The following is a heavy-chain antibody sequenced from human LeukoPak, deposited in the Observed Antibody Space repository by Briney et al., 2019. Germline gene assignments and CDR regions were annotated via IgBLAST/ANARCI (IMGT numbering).Heavy chain of an antibody. Sequence: GGSLRLSCAASGFTFSSYAMSWVRQAPGKGLEWVSAISGSGGSTYYADSVKGRFTISRDNSKNTLYLQMNSLRAEDTAVYYCAKGPSLYADYLLPSMDVWGQGTTVTVSS. CDR2: ISGSGGST. CDR3: AKGPSLYADYLLPSMDV. V-gene: IGHV3-23*01. J-gene: IGHJ6*02. CDR1: GFTFSSYA. D-gene: IGHD4-17*01.